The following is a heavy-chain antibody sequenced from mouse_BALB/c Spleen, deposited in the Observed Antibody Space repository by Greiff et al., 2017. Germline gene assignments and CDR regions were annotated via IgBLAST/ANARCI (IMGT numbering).Heavy chain of an antibody. CDR2: ISSGGST. J-gene: IGHJ1*01. D-gene: IGHD2-10*02. CDR1: GFTFSSYA. CDR3: ARVGYGNYEYFDV. Sequence: EVKLVESGGGLVKPGGSLKLSCAASGFTFSSYAMSWVRQTPEKRLEWVASISSGGSTYYPDSVKGRFTISRDNARNILYLQMSSLRSEDTAMYYCARVGYGNYEYFDVWGAGTTVTVSS. V-gene: IGHV5-6-5*01.